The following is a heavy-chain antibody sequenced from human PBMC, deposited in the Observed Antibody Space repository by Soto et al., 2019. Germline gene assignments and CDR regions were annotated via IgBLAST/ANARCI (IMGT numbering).Heavy chain of an antibody. CDR1: GGTFSSYA. J-gene: IGHJ6*02. Sequence: QVQLVQSGAEVKKPGSSVKVSCKASGGTFSSYAISWVRQAPGQGLEWMGGIIPIFGTANYAQKFQGRVTITADESTGTAYMELSSLRSEDTAVYYCARGDYDFWSGYYPLQDYYYGMDVWGQGTTVTVSS. V-gene: IGHV1-69*01. D-gene: IGHD3-3*01. CDR3: ARGDYDFWSGYYPLQDYYYGMDV. CDR2: IIPIFGTA.